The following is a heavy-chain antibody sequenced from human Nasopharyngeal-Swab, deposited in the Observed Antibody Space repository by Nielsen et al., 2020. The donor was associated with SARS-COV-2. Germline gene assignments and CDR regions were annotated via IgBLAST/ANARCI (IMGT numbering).Heavy chain of an antibody. J-gene: IGHJ3*02. CDR1: GFTFSSYC. Sequence: LSCAAAGFTFSSYCMNWVRQAPGKGLEWVSSISSSSSYIYYADSVKGRFTISRDNAKNSLYLQMNSLRAEDTAVYYCATYYDILTGYSEAFDIWGQGTMVTVSS. V-gene: IGHV3-21*01. D-gene: IGHD3-9*01. CDR2: ISSSSSYI. CDR3: ATYYDILTGYSEAFDI.